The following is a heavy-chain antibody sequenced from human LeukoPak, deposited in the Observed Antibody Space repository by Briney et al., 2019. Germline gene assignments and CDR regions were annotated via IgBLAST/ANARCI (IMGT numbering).Heavy chain of an antibody. CDR2: ISSSSSYI. CDR3: ATWYYYDSSGYYPLGYFDY. CDR1: GFTFSSYS. J-gene: IGHJ4*02. D-gene: IGHD3-22*01. V-gene: IGHV3-21*04. Sequence: GGSLRLSCAASGFTFSSYSMNWVRQAPGKGLEWVSSISSSSSYIYYADSVKGRFTISRDNAKNSLYLQMNSLRAEDTAVYYCATWYYYDSSGYYPLGYFDYWGQGTLVTVSS.